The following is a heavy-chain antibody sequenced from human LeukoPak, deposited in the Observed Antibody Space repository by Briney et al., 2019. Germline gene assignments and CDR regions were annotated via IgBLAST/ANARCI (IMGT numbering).Heavy chain of an antibody. Sequence: SETLSLTCTVSGGSISSSSYYRGWMRQPPGKGLEWIGSIYYSGSTYYNPSLKSRVTISVDTSKNQFSLKLSSVTAADTAVYYSARHVPSYYYDSSGYYPDYWGQGTLVTVSS. CDR3: ARHVPSYYYDSSGYYPDY. J-gene: IGHJ4*02. V-gene: IGHV4-39*01. D-gene: IGHD3-22*01. CDR2: IYYSGST. CDR1: GGSISSSSYY.